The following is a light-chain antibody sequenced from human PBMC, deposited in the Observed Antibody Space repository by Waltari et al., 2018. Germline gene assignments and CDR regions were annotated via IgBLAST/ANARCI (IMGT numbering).Light chain of an antibody. J-gene: IGKJ1*01. CDR2: RAS. CDR1: QDISSN. V-gene: IGKV1-9*01. CDR3: LQLNSYPRT. Sequence: DIHLTQSPSFLSASVLDRVTITCRASQDISSNIAWYQQKPGKAPKLLIYRASTLQSGVPSRFSGSESGTEFTLTSSSLQSEDFATYSCLQLNSYPRTFGQGTKVEVK.